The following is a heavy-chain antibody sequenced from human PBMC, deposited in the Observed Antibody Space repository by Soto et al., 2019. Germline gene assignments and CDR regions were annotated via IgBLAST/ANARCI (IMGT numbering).Heavy chain of an antibody. CDR1: GYTFTSYG. Sequence: ASVKVSCKASGYTFTSYGISCGRQAPGQGLEWMGWISAYNGNTNYAQKLQGRVTMTTDTSTSTAYMELRSLRSDDTAVYYCARAVSGSYSRFVDFWFDPWGQGTLVTVSS. CDR2: ISAYNGNT. J-gene: IGHJ5*02. CDR3: ARAVSGSYSRFVDFWFDP. D-gene: IGHD1-26*01. V-gene: IGHV1-18*01.